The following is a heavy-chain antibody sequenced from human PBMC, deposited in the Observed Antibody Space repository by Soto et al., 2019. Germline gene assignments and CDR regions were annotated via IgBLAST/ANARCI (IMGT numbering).Heavy chain of an antibody. CDR1: GGTFSSYT. J-gene: IGHJ4*02. CDR2: IIPILGIA. D-gene: IGHD3-22*01. Sequence: QVQLVQSGAEVKKPGSSVKVSCKASGGTFSSYTISWVRQAPGQGLEWMGRIIPILGIANYAQKFQGRVTXTXDXXTSTAYMELSSLRSEDTAVYYCASGPYYDSSGYFHWGQGTLVTVSS. CDR3: ASGPYYDSSGYFH. V-gene: IGHV1-69*02.